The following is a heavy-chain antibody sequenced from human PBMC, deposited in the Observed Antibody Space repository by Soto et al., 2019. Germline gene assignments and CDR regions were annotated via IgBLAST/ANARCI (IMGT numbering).Heavy chain of an antibody. Sequence: SETLSLTCAVYGGSFSGYYWSWIRQPPGKGLEWIGEINHSGSTNYNPSLKSRVTISVDTSKNQFSLKLSSVTAADTAVYYCARGSQRYCSGGSCGGPFDYWGQGTLVTVSS. D-gene: IGHD2-15*01. CDR3: ARGSQRYCSGGSCGGPFDY. CDR1: GGSFSGYY. J-gene: IGHJ4*02. CDR2: INHSGST. V-gene: IGHV4-34*01.